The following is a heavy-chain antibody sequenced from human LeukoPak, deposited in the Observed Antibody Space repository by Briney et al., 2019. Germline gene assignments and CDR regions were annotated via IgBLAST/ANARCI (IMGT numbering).Heavy chain of an antibody. CDR2: ISYDGSNK. Sequence: GGSLRLSCAASGFSFSDAWMNWVRQAPGKGLEWVAVISYDGSNKYYADSVKGRFTISRDNSKNTLYLQMNSLRAEDTAVYYCARAVTTKNFNWFDPWGQGTLVTVSS. CDR1: GFSFSDAW. V-gene: IGHV3-30-3*01. D-gene: IGHD4-17*01. J-gene: IGHJ5*02. CDR3: ARAVTTKNFNWFDP.